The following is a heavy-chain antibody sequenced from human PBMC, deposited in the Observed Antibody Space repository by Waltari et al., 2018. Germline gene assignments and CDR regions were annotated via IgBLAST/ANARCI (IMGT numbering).Heavy chain of an antibody. Sequence: EVQLVESGGGLVQPGGSLRLSCAASGFTFSSYSMTWVRQAPGKGLEWVANIKRDGSEKYYVDSVKGRFTISRDNAKNSLYLQMNSLRAEDTAVYYCARDAAGFWSGYWVYWGQGTLVTVSS. CDR1: GFTFSSYS. CDR2: IKRDGSEK. V-gene: IGHV3-7*01. CDR3: ARDAAGFWSGYWVY. J-gene: IGHJ4*02. D-gene: IGHD3-3*01.